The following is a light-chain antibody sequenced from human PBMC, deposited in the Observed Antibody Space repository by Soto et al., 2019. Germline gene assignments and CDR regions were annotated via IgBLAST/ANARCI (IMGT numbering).Light chain of an antibody. CDR3: QQRNNWPPET. V-gene: IGKV3-11*01. CDR2: DAS. J-gene: IGKJ1*01. Sequence: EIVLTQSPATLSWSPGDRATLSCRAGQSVSSYLAWYQQQPRQAPRLLTYDASTRATGILARCSGSTSWTDFTLTISSQQSADYAVYYCQQRNNWPPETFGQGTQVDI. CDR1: QSVSSY.